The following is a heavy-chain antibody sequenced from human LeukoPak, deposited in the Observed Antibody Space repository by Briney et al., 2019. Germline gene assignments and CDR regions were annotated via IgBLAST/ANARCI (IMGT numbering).Heavy chain of an antibody. D-gene: IGHD1-26*01. CDR3: ARDSGSRALW. Sequence: SETLSLTCTVSGGSISGGGYYWSWIRQPPGKGLEWIGYIYHSGSTYYNPSLKSRVTISVDTSKNQFSLKLSSVTAADTAVYYCARDSGSRALWWGQGTLVTVSS. V-gene: IGHV4-30-2*01. CDR1: GGSISGGGYY. CDR2: IYHSGST. J-gene: IGHJ4*02.